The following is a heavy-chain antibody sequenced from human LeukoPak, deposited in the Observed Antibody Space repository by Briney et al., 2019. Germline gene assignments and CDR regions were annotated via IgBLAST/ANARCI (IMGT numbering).Heavy chain of an antibody. CDR2: IYPGDSDS. CDR3: ARRQYSDAFDI. J-gene: IGHJ3*02. CDR1: GYSFTSYW. D-gene: IGHD2-21*01. V-gene: IGHV5-51*01. Sequence: EESLKISCKGAGYSFTSYWIGLGRQLPGKVLEWMGIIYPGDSDSRYSPSCQVQITSSPDKSLITPYLQWSGLNASDTAMYYCARRQYSDAFDIWGQGTMVTVPS.